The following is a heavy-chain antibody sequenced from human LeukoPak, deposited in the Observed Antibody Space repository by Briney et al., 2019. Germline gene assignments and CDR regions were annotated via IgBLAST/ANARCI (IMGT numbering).Heavy chain of an antibody. CDR2: ISYSGNT. V-gene: IGHV4-39*02. Sequence: SETLSLTCKVSGGSINSGGNFWGWIRQPPGKGLEWIGSISYSGNTYYNPSLKSRVAMPVDTSKKHFSLRLSSVTAADTAVYYCARRTVVQRAFDIWGRGTMVTASS. CDR3: ARRTVVQRAFDI. D-gene: IGHD1-1*01. CDR1: GGSINSGGNF. J-gene: IGHJ3*02.